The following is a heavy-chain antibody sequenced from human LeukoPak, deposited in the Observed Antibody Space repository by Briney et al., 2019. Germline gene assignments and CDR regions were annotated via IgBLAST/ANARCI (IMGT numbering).Heavy chain of an antibody. D-gene: IGHD5-18*01. CDR2: IYPSDSDT. V-gene: IGHV5-51*01. CDR1: GYSLTTYW. CDR3: ARGDATMGAFDY. J-gene: IGHJ4*02. Sequence: GESLKISCKGSGYSLTTYWIGWLRQMPGKGLEWMGIIYPSDSDTRYSPSFQGQVTISADNSISTAYLQWSSLKASDTAMYYCARGDATMGAFDYWGQGTLVTVSS.